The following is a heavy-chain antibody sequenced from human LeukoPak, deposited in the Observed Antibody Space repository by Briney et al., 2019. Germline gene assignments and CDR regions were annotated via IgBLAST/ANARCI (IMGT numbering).Heavy chain of an antibody. V-gene: IGHV1-69*13. D-gene: IGHD3-3*01. Sequence: ASVKVSCKASGCTFSSYAISWVRQAPGQGLEWMGGIIPIFGTANYAQKFQGRVTITSDESTSKAYMELNSLRSEDTAVYYCARERGVGVDKEKKQTNEYYFDYWGQGTLVTVSS. J-gene: IGHJ4*02. CDR1: GCTFSSYA. CDR2: IIPIFGTA. CDR3: ARERGVGVDKEKKQTNEYYFDY.